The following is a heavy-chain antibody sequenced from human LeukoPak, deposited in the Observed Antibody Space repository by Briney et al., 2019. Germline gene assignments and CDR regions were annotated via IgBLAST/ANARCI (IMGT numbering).Heavy chain of an antibody. V-gene: IGHV3-23*01. CDR3: VKDEYSYGYDALDI. D-gene: IGHD5-18*01. CDR1: GFMFSNYA. CDR2: VSDSGDTT. Sequence: GGSLRLSCAASGFMFSNYAMTWVRQAPGKGVEWVSAVSDSGDTTYYADSVKGRFTISRDNSKNTLYLHMNSLRAEDTALYYCVKDEYSYGYDALDIWGQGTMVTVSS. J-gene: IGHJ3*02.